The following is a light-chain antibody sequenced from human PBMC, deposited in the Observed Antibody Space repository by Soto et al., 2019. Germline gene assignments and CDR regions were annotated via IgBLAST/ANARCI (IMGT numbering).Light chain of an antibody. J-gene: IGKJ1*01. Sequence: EIVLTQSPGTLSLSPGERATLSCRASQSVSSSYLAWYQQKPGQAPRPLIYGASSRAIGIPDRFSGSGSGTDFTLTIRRLEPVDVAVYYCQQYGSSPWTFCQGTKVDIK. CDR1: QSVSSSY. CDR3: QQYGSSPWT. CDR2: GAS. V-gene: IGKV3-20*01.